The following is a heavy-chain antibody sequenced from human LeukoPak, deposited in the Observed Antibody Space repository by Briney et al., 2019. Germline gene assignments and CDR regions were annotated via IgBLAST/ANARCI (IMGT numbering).Heavy chain of an antibody. D-gene: IGHD2-2*02. J-gene: IGHJ4*02. CDR2: INSDGSST. V-gene: IGHV3-74*01. CDR1: GFTFSSYW. CDR3: ASRPRNCSSTSCYIKGPGY. Sequence: PGGSLRLSCAASGFTFSSYWMHRVRQAPGKGLVWVSRINSDGSSTSYADSVKGRFTISRDNAKNTLYLQMNSLRAEDTAVYYCASRPRNCSSTSCYIKGPGYWGQGTLVTVSS.